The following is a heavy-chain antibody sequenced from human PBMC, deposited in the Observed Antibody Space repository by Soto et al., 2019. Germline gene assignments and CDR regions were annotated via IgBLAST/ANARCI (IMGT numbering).Heavy chain of an antibody. V-gene: IGHV5-51*03. J-gene: IGHJ3*02. CDR2: IYPGDSDT. Sequence: EVQLVQSGAEVKTPGESLKISCQGSGYRFSSYWIGWVRQMPGKGLEWMGIIYPGDSDTRYSPSFQGQVTISVDKSISTAFLQWSSLKAADTARYYCVRDNSAYCSAGSCTRTIDGFDIWGQGTMVTVSS. CDR1: GYRFSSYW. CDR3: VRDNSAYCSAGSCTRTIDGFDI. D-gene: IGHD2-15*01.